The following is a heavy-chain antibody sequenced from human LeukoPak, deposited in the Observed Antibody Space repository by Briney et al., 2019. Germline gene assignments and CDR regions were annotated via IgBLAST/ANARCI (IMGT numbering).Heavy chain of an antibody. CDR2: IYYSGNT. J-gene: IGHJ6*03. V-gene: IGHV4-39*01. Sequence: PSETLSLTCTVSGGSVSSSDYYWDWMRQPPGKGLEWIGSIYYSGNTYYNPSLKSRVTISVDTSANQFSLKLSSVTAADTAVYYCARPRGQPAGPHYMDVWGKGTTVTVSS. CDR3: ARPRGQPAGPHYMDV. D-gene: IGHD2-2*01. CDR1: GGSVSSSDYY.